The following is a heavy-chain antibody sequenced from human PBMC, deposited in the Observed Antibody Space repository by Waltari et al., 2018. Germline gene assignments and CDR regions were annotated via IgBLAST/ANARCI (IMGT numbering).Heavy chain of an antibody. J-gene: IGHJ6*02. CDR3: TRTLVPADPPRAMDV. CDR2: IVSGGDT. Sequence: VQLVESGGDLIQPGGSLRLSCADSGFTVRNTYMAWVRQATGKGLGWVSVIVSGGDTYYADSVKGRFTISRDSSRNTLHLQMNSLRVEDTAVYYCTRTLVPADPPRAMDVWGQGTVVSVSS. CDR1: GFTVRNTY. V-gene: IGHV3-53*01. D-gene: IGHD2-2*01.